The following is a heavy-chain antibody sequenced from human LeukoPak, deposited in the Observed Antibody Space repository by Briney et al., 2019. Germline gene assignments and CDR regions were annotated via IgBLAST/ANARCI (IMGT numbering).Heavy chain of an antibody. CDR1: GFTFSSYG. V-gene: IGHV3-30*19. J-gene: IGHJ4*02. D-gene: IGHD1-7*01. Sequence: GGSLRLSCAASGFTFSSYGMHWVRQAPGKGLEWVAVIWYDGSNKYYADSVKGRFTISRDNSKNTLYLQMNSLRAEDTAVYYCARDSNWNYRVGYFDYWGQGTLVTVSS. CDR2: IWYDGSNK. CDR3: ARDSNWNYRVGYFDY.